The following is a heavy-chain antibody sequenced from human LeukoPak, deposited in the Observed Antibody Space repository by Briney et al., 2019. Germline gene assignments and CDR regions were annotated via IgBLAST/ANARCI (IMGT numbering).Heavy chain of an antibody. CDR2: IYYSGNT. D-gene: IGHD6-19*01. Sequence: PSETLSLTCTVSGGSISSSHYFWGWIRQPPGKGLEWIGSIYYSGNTFYNPSLKSRVTISVDTSKNQFSLKLSSVTAADTAVYYCARGYSSNGFDYWGQGTLVTVSS. J-gene: IGHJ4*02. CDR1: GGSISSSHYF. V-gene: IGHV4-39*07. CDR3: ARGYSSNGFDY.